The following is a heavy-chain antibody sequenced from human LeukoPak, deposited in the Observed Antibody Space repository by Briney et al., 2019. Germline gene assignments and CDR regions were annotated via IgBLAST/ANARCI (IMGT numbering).Heavy chain of an antibody. V-gene: IGHV3-7*01. CDR1: GFTFTCCW. Sequence: GGSLRLSCAASGFTFTCCWMSWVRQTPGKGLEWEASIKQDGGEKFYADSVKGRFTISRDNAKNSLYLQLNSLRAEDTAVYYCARVPGVTRYFDSWGQGFLVTVSS. D-gene: IGHD4-23*01. CDR3: ARVPGVTRYFDS. J-gene: IGHJ4*02. CDR2: IKQDGGEK.